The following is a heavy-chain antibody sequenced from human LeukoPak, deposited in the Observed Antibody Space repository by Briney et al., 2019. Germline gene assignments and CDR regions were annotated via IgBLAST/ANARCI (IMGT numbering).Heavy chain of an antibody. CDR1: GYTFTDYA. D-gene: IGHD6-19*01. CDR2: INTGNGNT. J-gene: IGHJ4*02. CDR3: ARAVKYRSGPLTDLLPYYFDY. Sequence: ASVKVSCKASGYTFTDYAMHWVRQAPGQRLEWMGWINTGNGNTKYSQEFQGRVTITRDTSANTAYMELSSLRSEDMAVYYCARAVKYRSGPLTDLLPYYFDYWGQGTLVTVSS. V-gene: IGHV1-3*03.